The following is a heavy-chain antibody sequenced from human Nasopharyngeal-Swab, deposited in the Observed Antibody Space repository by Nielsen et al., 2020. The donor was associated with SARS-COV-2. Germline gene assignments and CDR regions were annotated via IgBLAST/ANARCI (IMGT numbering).Heavy chain of an antibody. Sequence: WIRQPPGKGLEWIGYIYYSGSTNHNPSLKSRVTISVDTSKNQFSLKLSSVTAADTAVYYCARAEGHYDSSGYYRPALFDYWGQGTLVTVSS. D-gene: IGHD3-22*01. CDR2: IYYSGST. CDR3: ARAEGHYDSSGYYRPALFDY. J-gene: IGHJ4*02. V-gene: IGHV4-59*01.